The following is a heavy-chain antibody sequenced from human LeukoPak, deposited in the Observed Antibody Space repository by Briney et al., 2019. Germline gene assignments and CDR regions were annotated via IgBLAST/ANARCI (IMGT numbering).Heavy chain of an antibody. Sequence: ASVKVSCKASGGTFSSYAISWVRQAPGQGLEWMGGIIPIFGTANYAQKFQGRDTITTDESTSTAYMELSSLRSEDTAMYYCAKDAYSSSSGGIFKWGQETRVTVSS. CDR2: IIPIFGTA. CDR1: GGTFSSYA. J-gene: IGHJ1*01. V-gene: IGHV1-69*05. CDR3: AKDAYSSSSGGIFK. D-gene: IGHD6-6*01.